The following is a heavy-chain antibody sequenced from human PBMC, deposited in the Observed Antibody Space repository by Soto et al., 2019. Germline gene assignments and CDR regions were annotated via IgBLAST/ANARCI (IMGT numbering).Heavy chain of an antibody. Sequence: KPSETLSLTCAVSDYSISSGYYWGWIRQPPGKGLEWIGSIYHSGSTYYNPSLKSRVTISVDTSKNQFSLKLSSVTAADTAVYYCARCFMGSGYFHYYYYYGMDVWGQGTTVTVSS. CDR2: IYHSGST. J-gene: IGHJ6*02. V-gene: IGHV4-38-2*01. D-gene: IGHD3-3*01. CDR3: ARCFMGSGYFHYYYYYGMDV. CDR1: DYSISSGYY.